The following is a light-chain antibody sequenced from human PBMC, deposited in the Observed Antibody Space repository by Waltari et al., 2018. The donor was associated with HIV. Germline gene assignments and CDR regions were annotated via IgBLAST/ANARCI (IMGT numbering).Light chain of an antibody. Sequence: QSALTQPASVSGPLGQPSTIPSPGTTSDVGGFTYVSWYQQHPGKAPKLMIYDFSKRPSGVSNRFSGSKSGNTASLTISGLQAEDEADYYCCSYAGSSTWVFGGGTKLTVL. CDR1: TSDVGGFTY. CDR2: DFS. J-gene: IGLJ3*02. CDR3: CSYAGSSTWV. V-gene: IGLV2-23*02.